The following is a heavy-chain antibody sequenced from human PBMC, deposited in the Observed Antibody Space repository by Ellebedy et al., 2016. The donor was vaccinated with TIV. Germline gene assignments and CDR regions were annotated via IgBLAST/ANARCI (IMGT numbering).Heavy chain of an antibody. CDR2: VYYSGRT. D-gene: IGHD2-8*01. Sequence: MPSETLSLTCTVSGGSVISTSYYWGWIRQPPGKGLEWIGSVYYSGRTYYNPSIKSRVTIAVDTSKNQFSLKLSSVTAADTTIYYCARHGVGYCTNGVCSPGTEFDPWGQGTLVTVSS. J-gene: IGHJ5*02. CDR1: GGSVISTSYY. V-gene: IGHV4-39*01. CDR3: ARHGVGYCTNGVCSPGTEFDP.